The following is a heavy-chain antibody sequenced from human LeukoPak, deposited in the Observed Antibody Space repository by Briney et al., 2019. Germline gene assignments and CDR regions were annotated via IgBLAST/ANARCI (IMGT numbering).Heavy chain of an antibody. V-gene: IGHV4-39*07. CDR2: IYYSGST. CDR1: GGSISSSSYY. J-gene: IGHJ5*02. CDR3: ARVKRITIFGVVISNWFDP. D-gene: IGHD3-3*01. Sequence: PSETLSLTCTVSGGSISSSSYYWGWIRQPPGKGLEWIGSIYYSGSTYYNPSLKSRVTISVDTSKNQFSLKLSSVTAADTAVYYCARVKRITIFGVVISNWFDPWGQGTLVTVSS.